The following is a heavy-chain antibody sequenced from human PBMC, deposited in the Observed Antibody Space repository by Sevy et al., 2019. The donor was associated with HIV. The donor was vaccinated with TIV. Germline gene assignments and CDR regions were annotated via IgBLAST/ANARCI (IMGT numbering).Heavy chain of an antibody. CDR1: GYTFSNYG. Sequence: ASVKVSCKASGYTFSNYGITWVRQAPGQGLEWRGWIGVYNGNRKYAQKFRGRVTVTTDTSTSTAYMELRSLRTDDTAVYYCARFGTVATLRYNYYNGMDVWGQGTTVTVS. J-gene: IGHJ6*02. CDR2: IGVYNGNR. CDR3: ARFGTVATLRYNYYNGMDV. V-gene: IGHV1-18*01. D-gene: IGHD4-17*01.